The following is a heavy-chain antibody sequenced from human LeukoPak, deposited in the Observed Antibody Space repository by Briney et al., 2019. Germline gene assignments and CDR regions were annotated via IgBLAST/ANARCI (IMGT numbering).Heavy chain of an antibody. CDR3: ARAPYGDPLYYFDY. CDR2: ISYDGSNK. Sequence: PGGSLRLSCAASGFTFSSYAMHWVRQAPGKGLEWVAVISYDGSNKYYADSVKGRFTISRDNFKNTLYLQMNSLRAEDTAVYYCARAPYGDPLYYFDYWGQGTLVTVSS. J-gene: IGHJ4*02. D-gene: IGHD4-17*01. V-gene: IGHV3-30-3*01. CDR1: GFTFSSYA.